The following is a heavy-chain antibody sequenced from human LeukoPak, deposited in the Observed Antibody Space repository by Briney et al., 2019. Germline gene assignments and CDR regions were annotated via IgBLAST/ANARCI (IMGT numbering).Heavy chain of an antibody. Sequence: GGSLRLSCAASGFTFSAYAITWVPQAPGKGLEWGSAIRGNSERTYYADYVRGRFTISRDNSKDTVYLQISSLRVEDTAVYYCAREQSGTRGWYTVDYWGQGTLVAVSS. J-gene: IGHJ4*02. D-gene: IGHD6-19*01. V-gene: IGHV3-23*01. CDR1: GFTFSAYA. CDR2: IRGNSERT. CDR3: AREQSGTRGWYTVDY.